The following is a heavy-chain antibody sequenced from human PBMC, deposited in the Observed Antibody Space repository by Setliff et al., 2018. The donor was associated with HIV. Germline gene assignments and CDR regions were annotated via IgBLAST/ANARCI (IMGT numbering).Heavy chain of an antibody. D-gene: IGHD2-21*02. Sequence: PSETLSLTCNVSGGSTRSSSYYWGWIRQPPGKGLEWIGSIYYRGNTYYNPSLKSRVTISVDTSKNQFSLKLTSVTAADTAMYYCARHYGAVKSVVTVVAKYFPHWGQGTLVTVSS. J-gene: IGHJ1*01. CDR1: GGSTRSSSYY. CDR3: ARHYGAVKSVVTVVAKYFPH. CDR2: IYYRGNT. V-gene: IGHV4-39*01.